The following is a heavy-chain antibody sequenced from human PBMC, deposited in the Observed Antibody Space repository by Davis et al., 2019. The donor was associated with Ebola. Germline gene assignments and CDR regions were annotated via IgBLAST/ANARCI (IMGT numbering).Heavy chain of an antibody. D-gene: IGHD5-18*01. J-gene: IGHJ5*02. CDR3: ARDLDSPAMGYNWFDP. Sequence: SVKVSCKASRGTFSSYAISWVRQAPGQGLEWMGGIIPILGIANYAQKFQGRVTITADKSTSTAYMELSSLRSEDTAVYYCARDLDSPAMGYNWFDPWGQGTLVTVSS. CDR1: RGTFSSYA. CDR2: IIPILGIA. V-gene: IGHV1-69*10.